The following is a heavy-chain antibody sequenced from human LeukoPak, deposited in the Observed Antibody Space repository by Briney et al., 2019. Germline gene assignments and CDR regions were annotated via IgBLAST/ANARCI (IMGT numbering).Heavy chain of an antibody. CDR2: IYYSGST. V-gene: IGHV4-59*12. J-gene: IGHJ4*02. D-gene: IGHD1-26*01. CDR1: GGSISSFY. CDR3: ARANSGTYSSPWDY. Sequence: SETLSLTCTVSGGSISSFYWNWIRQSPGKGLEWIGCIYYSGSTNYNPSLKSRVSISIDTPRNQFSLRLSSVTAADTAVYYCARANSGTYSSPWDYWGQGTLVNVSS.